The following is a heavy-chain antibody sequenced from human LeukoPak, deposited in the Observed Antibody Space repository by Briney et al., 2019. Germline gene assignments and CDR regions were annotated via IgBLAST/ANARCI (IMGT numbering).Heavy chain of an antibody. CDR3: ARDSGRFPY. J-gene: IGHJ4*02. Sequence: GGSLRLSCAASGFTFSSYWMSWVRQAPGKGLEWVANIKQDGSEKYYLASVKGLFTISRDNAKNSLYLQMNSLRAEDTAVYYCARDSGRFPYWGQGTLVTVSS. CDR1: GFTFSSYW. V-gene: IGHV3-7*01. D-gene: IGHD3-3*01. CDR2: IKQDGSEK.